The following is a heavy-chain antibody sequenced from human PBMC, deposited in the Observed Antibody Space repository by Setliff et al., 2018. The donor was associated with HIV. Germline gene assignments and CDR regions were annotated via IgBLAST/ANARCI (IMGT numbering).Heavy chain of an antibody. J-gene: IGHJ4*02. CDR1: GFMFGVDW. D-gene: IGHD2-21*01. V-gene: IGHV3-7*01. CDR2: VTPDGGDK. Sequence: GESLRLSCAASGFMFGVDWMSWVRQTPGKGLEWVASVTPDGGDKYYANSMRGRFTISRDNGKNAVYLQMNSLTAEDTALYYCVRDLARVIAHWGQGTLVTVS. CDR3: VRDLARVIAH.